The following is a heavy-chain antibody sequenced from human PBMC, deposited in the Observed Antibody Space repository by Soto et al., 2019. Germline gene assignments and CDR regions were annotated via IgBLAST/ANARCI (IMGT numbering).Heavy chain of an antibody. CDR2: ISTDNGDT. V-gene: IGHV1-18*01. CDR3: ARDWNCLSASCQDCFDP. D-gene: IGHD3-3*01. Sequence: QVQLVQSGAEVKKPGASVKVSCKASGYTFNRFGISWVRQAPGQGLEWMGWISTDNGDTNYAQKFQDRVTMTTDTSTSTAYMELRSLRSDDTAVYYCARDWNCLSASCQDCFDPWGQGTLVTVSS. CDR1: GYTFNRFG. J-gene: IGHJ5*02.